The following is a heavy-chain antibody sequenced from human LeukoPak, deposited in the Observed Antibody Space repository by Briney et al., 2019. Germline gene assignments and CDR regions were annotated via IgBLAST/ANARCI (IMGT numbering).Heavy chain of an antibody. V-gene: IGHV1-58*02. CDR1: GSTFTSSA. J-gene: IGHJ4*02. Sequence: ASVKVSCKASGSTFTSSAMQWVRQARGQRLEWIGWIVVGSGNTNYAQKFQERVTITRDMSTSTAYMELSSLRSEDTAVYYCAASSTAGNFDYWGQGTLVTVSS. CDR3: AASSTAGNFDY. D-gene: IGHD3-10*01. CDR2: IVVGSGNT.